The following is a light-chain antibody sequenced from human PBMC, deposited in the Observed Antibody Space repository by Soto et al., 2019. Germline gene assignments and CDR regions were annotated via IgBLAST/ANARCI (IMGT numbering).Light chain of an antibody. V-gene: IGLV1-47*01. CDR1: SSNIGFNY. CDR2: RNN. Sequence: QPVLTQPPSASGTPGQRVTISCSGSSSNIGFNYVYWYQHFPGTAPKLLLYRNNLRPSGVPDRFSGSKSGTSASLAISGLRSEDEADYYCAAWDDSLSGVLFGGGTKLTVL. CDR3: AAWDDSLSGVL. J-gene: IGLJ2*01.